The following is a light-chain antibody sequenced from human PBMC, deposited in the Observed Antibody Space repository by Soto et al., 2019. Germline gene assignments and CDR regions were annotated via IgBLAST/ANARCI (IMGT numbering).Light chain of an antibody. J-gene: IGKJ5*01. CDR1: QTHSNSF. CDR2: DTS. Sequence: EIVWTQSPGTLSLSPGERATLSCRASQTHSNSFIACYQQKPGQAPRLLIYDTSSRATGVPHRYSASGSWTDFTITISRLEPEDLSVFFGQQYGTSEIIFGQGTRLEIK. V-gene: IGKV3-20*01. CDR3: QQYGTSEII.